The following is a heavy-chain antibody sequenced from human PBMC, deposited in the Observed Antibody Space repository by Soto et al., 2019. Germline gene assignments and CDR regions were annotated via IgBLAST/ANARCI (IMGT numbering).Heavy chain of an antibody. V-gene: IGHV3-53*01. D-gene: IGHD2-15*01. CDR1: GFTVSGKKY. CDR2: LYIADGT. J-gene: IGHJ3*02. Sequence: DVQVVESGGGLIQPGGSLRLSCAASGFTVSGKKYITWVRQAPGQGLEWVSALYIADGTFYADSVRGRFTVSIDSSMNTVYLQMNNLSPEDTAVYFCATWLLREHAFDIWGLGTMVTVSS. CDR3: ATWLLREHAFDI.